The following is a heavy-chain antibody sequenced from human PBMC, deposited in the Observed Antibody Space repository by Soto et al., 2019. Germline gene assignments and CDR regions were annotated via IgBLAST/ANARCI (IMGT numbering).Heavy chain of an antibody. Sequence: QVQLVDSGGGVVQPGRSLRLSCAASGLTFSTYGVHWVRQAPGKGLEWVAVISSDGRETYYAGSVKGRVSISSDNSKSTLYLQLDCLRAEDTAVDYCAKGAVTSSQYYFDYWGQGTLVTVSS. J-gene: IGHJ4*02. CDR2: ISSDGRET. CDR3: AKGAVTSSQYYFDY. V-gene: IGHV3-30*18. D-gene: IGHD4-17*01. CDR1: GLTFSTYG.